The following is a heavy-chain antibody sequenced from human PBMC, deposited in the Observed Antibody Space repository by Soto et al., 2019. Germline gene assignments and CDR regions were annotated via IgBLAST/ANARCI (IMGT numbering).Heavy chain of an antibody. V-gene: IGHV3-23*01. CDR2: ISHSGRGT. CDR1: GFTFSNYD. CDR3: ARVTEEHDRASSWFDP. D-gene: IGHD2-21*01. Sequence: EVQLLESGGDLVQPGGSLRLSCSASGFTFSNYDMSWVRQAPGKGLAWVSAISHSGRGTYYADSVEGRFTISIDNSKNTVYLQMNSLRVEDTALYYCARVTEEHDRASSWFDPWGQGTLVTVSS. J-gene: IGHJ5*02.